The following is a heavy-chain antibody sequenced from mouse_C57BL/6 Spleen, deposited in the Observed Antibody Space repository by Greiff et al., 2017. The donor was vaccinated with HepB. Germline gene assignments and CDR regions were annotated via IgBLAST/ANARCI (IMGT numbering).Heavy chain of an antibody. CDR3: ARLGQDY. D-gene: IGHD4-1*01. V-gene: IGHV1-50*01. Sequence: QVQLQQPGAELVKPGASVKLSCKASGYTLTSYWMQWVKQRPGQGLEWIGEIDPSDSYTNYNQKFKGKATLTVDTSSSTAYMQLSSLTSEDSAVYYCARLGQDYWGQGTTLTVSS. J-gene: IGHJ2*01. CDR2: IDPSDSYT. CDR1: GYTLTSYW.